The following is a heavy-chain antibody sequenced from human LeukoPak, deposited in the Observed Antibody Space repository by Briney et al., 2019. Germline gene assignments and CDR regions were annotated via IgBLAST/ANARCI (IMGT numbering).Heavy chain of an antibody. Sequence: GGSLRLSCAASGFTFDDYGMSWVRQAPGKGLEWVSGINWNGRSTGYADSVKGRFTISRDNAKNSLYLQMNSLRAEDTAFYYCARGGITIFGGIIYQDYWGQGTLVTVSS. CDR3: ARGGITIFGGIIYQDY. D-gene: IGHD3-3*01. CDR2: INWNGRST. J-gene: IGHJ4*02. CDR1: GFTFDDYG. V-gene: IGHV3-20*04.